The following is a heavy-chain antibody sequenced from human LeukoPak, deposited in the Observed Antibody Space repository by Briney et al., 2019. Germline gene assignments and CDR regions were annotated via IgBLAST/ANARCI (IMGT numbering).Heavy chain of an antibody. J-gene: IGHJ6*03. V-gene: IGHV4-59*01. Sequence: ASETLSLTCTVSGGSISSYYWSWIRQPPGKGLEWIGYIYYSGSTNYNPSLKSRVTISVDTSKNQFSLKLSSVTAADTAVYYCARGARGQLASYYYYMDVWGKGTTVTVSS. CDR1: GGSISSYY. D-gene: IGHD1-1*01. CDR2: IYYSGST. CDR3: ARGARGQLASYYYYMDV.